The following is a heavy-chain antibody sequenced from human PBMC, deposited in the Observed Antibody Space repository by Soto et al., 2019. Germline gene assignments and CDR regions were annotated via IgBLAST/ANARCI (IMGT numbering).Heavy chain of an antibody. J-gene: IGHJ6*02. CDR1: GGSISSGGYY. V-gene: IGHV4-31*03. D-gene: IGHD4-4*01. CDR3: ARDRGRPTGHYYGMDV. Sequence: QVQLQESGPGLVKPSQTLSLTCTVSGGSISSGGYYWSWIRQHPGKGLEWIGNIYYSGSTYYNPSLKSRVTISVDTSKNQFSLKLSSVTAADTAVYYCARDRGRPTGHYYGMDVWGQGTTVTVSS. CDR2: IYYSGST.